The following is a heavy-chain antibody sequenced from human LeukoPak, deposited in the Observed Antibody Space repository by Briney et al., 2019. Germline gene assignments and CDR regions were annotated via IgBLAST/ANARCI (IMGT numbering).Heavy chain of an antibody. CDR3: ARDSGTDIVATTGQEY. J-gene: IGHJ4*02. Sequence: RPGGSLRLSCAASGFTFSSYSMNWVRQAPGKGLEWVSSISSSSSYIYYADSVKGRFTISRDNAKNSLYLQMNSLRAEDTAVYYCARDSGTDIVATTGQEYWGQGTLVTVSS. CDR2: ISSSSSYI. D-gene: IGHD5-12*01. CDR1: GFTFSSYS. V-gene: IGHV3-21*01.